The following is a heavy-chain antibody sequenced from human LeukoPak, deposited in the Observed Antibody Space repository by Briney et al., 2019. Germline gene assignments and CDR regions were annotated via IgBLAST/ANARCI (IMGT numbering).Heavy chain of an antibody. D-gene: IGHD1-26*01. J-gene: IGHJ3*02. V-gene: IGHV1-24*01. CDR2: FDPEDGET. CDR1: GYTLTELS. CDR3: ATDYPKDSGSYWGGSHDAFDI. Sequence: GASVKVSCKVSGYTLTELSMHWVRQAPGKGLEWMGGFDPEDGETIYAQKFQGRVTMTEDTSTDTAYMELSSLRSEDTAVYYCATDYPKDSGSYWGGSHDAFDIWGQGTMVTVSS.